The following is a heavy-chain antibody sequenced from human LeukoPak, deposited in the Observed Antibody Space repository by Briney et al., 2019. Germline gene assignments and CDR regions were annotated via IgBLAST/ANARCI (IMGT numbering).Heavy chain of an antibody. V-gene: IGHV4-34*01. CDR2: INHSGST. CDR3: ASGNPFGPEQSIAAAGTLDY. CDR1: GFTFSDYG. Sequence: GSLRLSCAACGFTFSDYGMHWVRQAPGKGLEWSGEINHSGSTNYNPSLKSRVTISVDTSKNQFSLKLSSVTAADTAVYYCASGNPFGPEQSIAAAGTLDYWGQGTLVTVSS. D-gene: IGHD6-13*01. J-gene: IGHJ4*02.